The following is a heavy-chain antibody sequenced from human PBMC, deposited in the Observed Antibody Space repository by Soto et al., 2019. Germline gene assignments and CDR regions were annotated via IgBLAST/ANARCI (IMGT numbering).Heavy chain of an antibody. J-gene: IGHJ5*02. CDR2: INHSGST. CDR3: ASRWSGSQNWFDP. Sequence: SETLSLTCAVYGGSFSGYYWSWIRQPPGKGLEWIGEINHSGSTNYNPSLKSRVTISVDTSKNQFSLKLSSVTAADTAVYYCASRWSGSQNWFDPWGQGTLVTVSS. D-gene: IGHD3-3*01. CDR1: GGSFSGYY. V-gene: IGHV4-34*01.